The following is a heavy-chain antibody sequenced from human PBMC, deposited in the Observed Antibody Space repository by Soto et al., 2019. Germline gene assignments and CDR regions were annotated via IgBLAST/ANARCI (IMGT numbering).Heavy chain of an antibody. J-gene: IGHJ2*01. CDR2: IIPILGIA. CDR3: AGDGGGVVVPAADWYFDL. CDR1: GGTFSSYT. D-gene: IGHD2-2*01. Sequence: QVQLVQSGAEVKKPGSSVKVSCKASGGTFSSYTISWVRQAPGQGLEWMGRIIPILGIANYAQKFQGRVKITAEKSPSKAYMGLGSLRSEGTAVYYCAGDGGGVVVPAADWYFDLWGRGTLVTVSS. V-gene: IGHV1-69*02.